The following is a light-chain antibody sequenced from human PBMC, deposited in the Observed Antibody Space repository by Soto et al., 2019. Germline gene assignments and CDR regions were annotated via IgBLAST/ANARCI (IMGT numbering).Light chain of an antibody. V-gene: IGKV1-39*01. CDR2: AAS. CDR3: QQSYSTPWT. CDR1: QSISNH. J-gene: IGKJ1*01. Sequence: DIQMTQSPSSLSASVEDRVIITCRASQSISNHLNWYQQKPGKAPKPLIFAASSLQSGVPSRFSGSRSGPDFTLTISSLQPEDFATYYCQQSYSTPWTFGQGTKVDIK.